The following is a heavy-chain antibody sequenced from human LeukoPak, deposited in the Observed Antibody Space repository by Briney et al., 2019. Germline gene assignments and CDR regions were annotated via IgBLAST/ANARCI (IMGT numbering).Heavy chain of an antibody. CDR2: IYYSGST. V-gene: IGHV4-39*01. D-gene: IGHD3-3*01. CDR1: GGSISSSTYY. CDR3: ARHSTPLRFSNWFDP. J-gene: IGHJ5*02. Sequence: SETLSLTCTVSGGSISSSTYYWGWIRQPPAKGLEWIGSIYYSGSTYYNPSLKSRVTMSVDTSKNQFSLKLGSVTAADTAVYYCARHSTPLRFSNWFDPWGQGTLVTVSS.